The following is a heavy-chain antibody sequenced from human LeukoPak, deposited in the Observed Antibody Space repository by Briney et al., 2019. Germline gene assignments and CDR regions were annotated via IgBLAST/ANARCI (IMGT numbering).Heavy chain of an antibody. CDR2: IYYSGST. CDR3: AHAYDLTHAFDI. J-gene: IGHJ3*02. CDR1: GGSISSYY. V-gene: IGHV4-59*01. D-gene: IGHD1-1*01. Sequence: SETLSLTCTVSGGSISSYYWSWIRQPPGKGLEWIGYIYYSGSTNYNPSLKSRVTISVDTSKNQFSLKPSSVTAADTAVYYCAHAYDLTHAFDIWGQGTMVTVSS.